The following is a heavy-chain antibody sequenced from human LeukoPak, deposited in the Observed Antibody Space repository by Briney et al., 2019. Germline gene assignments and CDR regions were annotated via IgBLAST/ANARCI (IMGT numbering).Heavy chain of an antibody. CDR2: IYYSGNT. D-gene: IGHD6-19*01. CDR1: GGSISSYY. CDR3: ARYAYGSGPFDY. V-gene: IGHV4-59*01. Sequence: SETLSLTCTVSGGSISSYYWSWIRQPPGKGLEWIGYIYYSGNTNYNPSLKSRVTISVDTSKNQFSLQLNSVTAADTAAYYCARYAYGSGPFDYWGQGTLITVSS. J-gene: IGHJ4*02.